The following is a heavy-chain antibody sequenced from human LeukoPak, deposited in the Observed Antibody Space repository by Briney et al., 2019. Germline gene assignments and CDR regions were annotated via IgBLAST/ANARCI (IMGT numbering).Heavy chain of an antibody. CDR2: INHSGYT. CDR1: GVPFSNYY. J-gene: IGHJ4*02. CDR3: TXXXAGHPD. V-gene: IGHV4-34*01. D-gene: IGHD6-19*01. Sequence: SETLSLTCAVSGVPFSNYYWSWVRQSPRQGLEWIGEINHSGYTNYNPSLKSRVTMSIDTSKNQFSLRLTSLSSADTGVYYCTXXXAGHPDXGQGTLVTVSS.